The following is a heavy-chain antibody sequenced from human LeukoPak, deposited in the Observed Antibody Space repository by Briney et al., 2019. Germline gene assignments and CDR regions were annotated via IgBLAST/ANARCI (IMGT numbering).Heavy chain of an antibody. CDR2: INPNSGGT. J-gene: IGHJ6*02. CDR3: ARNRRKKIAAAIFRPYLSEVYGMDV. Sequence: ASVKVSCKASGYTFTGYYMHWVRQAPGQGLEWMGWINPNSGGTNYAQKFQGWVTMTRDTSISTAYMELSRLRSGDTAVYYCARNRRKKIAAAIFRPYLSEVYGMDVWGQGTTVTVSS. V-gene: IGHV1-2*04. D-gene: IGHD6-13*01. CDR1: GYTFTGYY.